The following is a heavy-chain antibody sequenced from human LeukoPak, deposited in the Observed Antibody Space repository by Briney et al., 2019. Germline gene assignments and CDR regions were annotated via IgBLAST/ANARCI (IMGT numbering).Heavy chain of an antibody. CDR1: GFTFSSYE. D-gene: IGHD6-13*01. V-gene: IGHV3-48*03. CDR2: ISSSGSTI. J-gene: IGHJ5*02. CDR3: ARSSSWYGNWFDP. Sequence: GGSLRLSCAASGFTFSSYEMNWVHQAPGKGLEWVSYISSSGSTIYYADSVKGRFTISRDNAKNSLYLQMNSLRAEDTAVYYCARSSSWYGNWFDPWGQGTLVTVSS.